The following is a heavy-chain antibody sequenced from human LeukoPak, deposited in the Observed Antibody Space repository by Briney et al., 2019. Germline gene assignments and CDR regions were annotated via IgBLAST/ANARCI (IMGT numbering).Heavy chain of an antibody. CDR2: MNPNSGKT. Sequence: ASVKVSCKASGYTFTSYDINWVRQATGQGLEWMGWMNPNSGKTGYAKKFQGRVTITRNTSISTAYMELSSLRSEDTAVYYCARAKSIAARPRYYYYMDVWGKGTTVTVSS. CDR3: ARAKSIAARPRYYYYMDV. V-gene: IGHV1-8*03. CDR1: GYTFTSYD. D-gene: IGHD6-6*01. J-gene: IGHJ6*03.